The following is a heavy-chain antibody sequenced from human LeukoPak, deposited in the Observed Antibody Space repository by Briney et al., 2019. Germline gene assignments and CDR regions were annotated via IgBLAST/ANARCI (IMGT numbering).Heavy chain of an antibody. V-gene: IGHV3-30*18. Sequence: GRSLRLSCAASGFTFSSYGMHWVRQAPGKGLEWMAVISYDGSNKYYADSVKGRFTISRDNSKNTLYLQMNSLRAEDTAVYYCAKDPGSSWYYFDYWGQGTLVTVSS. CDR3: AKDPGSSWYYFDY. CDR1: GFTFSSYG. J-gene: IGHJ4*02. CDR2: ISYDGSNK. D-gene: IGHD6-13*01.